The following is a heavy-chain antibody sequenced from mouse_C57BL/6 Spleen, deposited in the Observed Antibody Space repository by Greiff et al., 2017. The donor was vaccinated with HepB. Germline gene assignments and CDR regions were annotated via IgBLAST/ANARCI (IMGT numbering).Heavy chain of an antibody. CDR2: ISNGGGST. Sequence: VQLKESGGGLVQPGGSLKLSCAASGFTFSDYYMYWVRQTPEKRLEWVAYISNGGGSTYYPDTVKGRFTISRDNAKNTLYLQMSRLKSEDTAMYYCARLTGDWYFDVWGTGTTVTVSS. CDR3: ARLTGDWYFDV. J-gene: IGHJ1*03. CDR1: GFTFSDYY. V-gene: IGHV5-12*01. D-gene: IGHD4-1*01.